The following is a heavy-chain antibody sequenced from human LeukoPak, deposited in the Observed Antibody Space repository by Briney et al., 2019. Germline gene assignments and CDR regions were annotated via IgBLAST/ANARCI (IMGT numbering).Heavy chain of an antibody. J-gene: IGHJ4*02. Sequence: GGSLRLSCAASGFTFSNAWMSWVRQAPGKGPEWVGLIKTKTDGGTTDYAAPVKGRFTISRDDSKNTLFLQMNSLKTEDTAVYFCTTEAQFPFDYWGQGTLVTVSS. CDR1: GFTFSNAW. CDR3: TTEAQFPFDY. D-gene: IGHD5-24*01. V-gene: IGHV3-15*01. CDR2: IKTKTDGGTT.